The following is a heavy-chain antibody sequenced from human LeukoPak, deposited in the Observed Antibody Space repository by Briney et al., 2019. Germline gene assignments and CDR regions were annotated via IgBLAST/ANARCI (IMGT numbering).Heavy chain of an antibody. CDR1: GFTFTGYY. D-gene: IGHD3-10*01. CDR3: ARATMVRGVT. CDR2: INPNSGGT. V-gene: IGHV1-2*02. Sequence: ASVKVSCKASGFTFTGYYMHWVRQAPGQGLEWMGWINPNSGGTNYAQKFRGRVTMTRDTSISTAYMELSRLRSDDTAVYYRARATMVRGVTWGQGTLVTVSS. J-gene: IGHJ4*02.